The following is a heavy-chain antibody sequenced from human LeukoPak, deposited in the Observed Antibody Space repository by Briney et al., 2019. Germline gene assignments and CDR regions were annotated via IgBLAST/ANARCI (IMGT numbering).Heavy chain of an antibody. Sequence: GGSLRLSCAASGFTFSTYGMHWVRQAPGKGLEWVAVISYDGGNKYYADSVQGRFTISRDNSKNTLYLQMNSLRAEDTAVYYCANIHRGQHFDYWGQGTLVTVSS. CDR2: ISYDGGNK. D-gene: IGHD1-14*01. J-gene: IGHJ4*02. CDR1: GFTFSTYG. CDR3: ANIHRGQHFDY. V-gene: IGHV3-30*18.